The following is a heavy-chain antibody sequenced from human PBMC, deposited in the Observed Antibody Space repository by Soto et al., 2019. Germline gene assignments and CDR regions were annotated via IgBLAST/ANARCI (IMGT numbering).Heavy chain of an antibody. CDR1: GYTFTSDA. CDR2: INAGNGNT. CDR3: ARFHDSSGYFDY. D-gene: IGHD3-22*01. J-gene: IGHJ4*02. V-gene: IGHV1-3*01. Sequence: ASVKVSCKASGYTFTSDAMHWVRQAPGQRLEWMGWINAGNGNTKYSQRFQGRVTITRDTSASTAYMELSSLRSEDTAVYYCARFHDSSGYFDYWGQGTLVTVSS.